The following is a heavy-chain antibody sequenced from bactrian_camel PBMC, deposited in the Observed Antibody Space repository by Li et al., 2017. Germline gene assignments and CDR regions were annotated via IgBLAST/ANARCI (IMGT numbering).Heavy chain of an antibody. Sequence: HVQLVESGGGSVQPGGSLTLSCTSSEYTYSSDCMGWFRQPPGKEREGVAAICTGGDSTYYQDSVKGRVTISRDNAKNTLYLQMNSLKPEDTAVYYCVRSYPERQWVTEYNYRGRGTQVTVS. CDR3: VRSYPERQWVTEYNY. J-gene: IGHJ4*01. CDR1: EYTYSSDC. D-gene: IGHD4*01. V-gene: IGHV3S1*01. CDR2: ICTGGDST.